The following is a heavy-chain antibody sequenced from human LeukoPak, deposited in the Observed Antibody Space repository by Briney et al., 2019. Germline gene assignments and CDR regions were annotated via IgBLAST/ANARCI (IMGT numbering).Heavy chain of an antibody. J-gene: IGHJ5*02. D-gene: IGHD3-10*01. CDR3: ARLAGSSGSYYRVYWFDP. CDR1: GGTFSSYA. V-gene: IGHV1-69*04. Sequence: SVKVSCKASGGTFSSYAISWVRQAPGQGLEWMGRIIPILGIANYAQKFQGRVTITADKSTSTAYMELSSLRSEDTAVYYCARLAGSSGSYYRVYWFDPWGQGTLVTVSS. CDR2: IIPILGIA.